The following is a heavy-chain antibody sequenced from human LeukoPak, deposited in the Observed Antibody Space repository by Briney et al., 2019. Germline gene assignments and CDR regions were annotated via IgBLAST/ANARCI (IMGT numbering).Heavy chain of an antibody. CDR1: GFTVSSNY. Sequence: GGSLRLSCAASGFTVSSNYMSWVRQAPGKGLEWVSVTYSGDSTYYADSVKGRFTISKDNAKNTVYLQMNNLRAEDTAVYYCVSFYETYWGRGTLVTVSS. V-gene: IGHV3-53*01. CDR3: VSFYETY. J-gene: IGHJ4*02. CDR2: TYSGDST. D-gene: IGHD2-2*01.